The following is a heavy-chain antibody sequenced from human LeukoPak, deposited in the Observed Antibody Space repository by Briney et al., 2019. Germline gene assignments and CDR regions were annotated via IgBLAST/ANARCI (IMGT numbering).Heavy chain of an antibody. D-gene: IGHD5-12*01. Sequence: PGGSLRLSCAASGFTFSSYLMHWVRQAPGTGLVWVSRINSDASSTNYADSVKGRFTISRDNAKNTLYLQMNSLRAEDTAVYYCARDIHSGFDQWGQGTLVTVSS. J-gene: IGHJ5*02. CDR2: INSDASST. V-gene: IGHV3-74*01. CDR1: GFTFSSYL. CDR3: ARDIHSGFDQ.